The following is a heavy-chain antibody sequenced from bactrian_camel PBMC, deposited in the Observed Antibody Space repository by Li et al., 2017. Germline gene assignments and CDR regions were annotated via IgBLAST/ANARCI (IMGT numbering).Heavy chain of an antibody. CDR1: GYKTTTNC. CDR3: AAEDCQSGVTGPLLYGIN. V-gene: IGHV3S53*01. J-gene: IGHJ4*01. CDR2: IEFDGST. D-gene: IGHD6*01. Sequence: QVQLVESGGGSVQAGGSLRLSCTFSGYKTTTNCMGWFLQPPGKPRGGVAIIEFDGSTTYADSVKGRFVISKDTTKTTLYLDMNSLKPEDTGVYYCAAEDCQSGVTGPLLYGINIGARGPRSPSP.